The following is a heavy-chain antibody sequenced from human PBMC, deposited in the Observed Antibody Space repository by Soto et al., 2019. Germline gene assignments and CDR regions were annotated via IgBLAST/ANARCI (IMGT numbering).Heavy chain of an antibody. CDR3: ARFRSNIVVVPAAISSPTSWFDP. CDR1: GGTFSSYA. Sequence: QVQLVQSGAEVKKPGSSVKVSCKASGGTFSSYAISWVRQAPGQGLEWMGGIIPIFGTANYAQKFQGRVTITADDSTSTAYMELSSLRSEDKAVHYCARFRSNIVVVPAAISSPTSWFDPWGQGSLVTVSS. CDR2: IIPIFGTA. J-gene: IGHJ5*02. D-gene: IGHD2-2*01. V-gene: IGHV1-69*01.